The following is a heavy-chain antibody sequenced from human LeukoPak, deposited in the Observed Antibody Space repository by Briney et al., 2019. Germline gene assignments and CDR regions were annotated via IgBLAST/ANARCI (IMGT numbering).Heavy chain of an antibody. J-gene: IGHJ4*02. V-gene: IGHV3-7*04. CDR1: GFTFSSYW. D-gene: IGHD5-24*01. Sequence: GGSLRLSCAAAGFTFSSYWMTWVRQAPGKGLEWVANIKQDGSEKAHVASVKGRFTISRDNAKNSLYLQMNSLRAEDTAVYYCARTSTRDGYRYFDYWGQGTLVTVSS. CDR3: ARTSTRDGYRYFDY. CDR2: IKQDGSEK.